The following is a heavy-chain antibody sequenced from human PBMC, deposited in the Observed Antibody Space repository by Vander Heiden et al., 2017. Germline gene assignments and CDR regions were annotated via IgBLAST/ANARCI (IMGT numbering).Heavy chain of an antibody. D-gene: IGHD5-12*01. CDR2: ISGTGNTA. J-gene: IGHJ4*02. Sequence: EVKLLESGGGLVQPGGSLRLSCVGSGFTSSRYAMSWVRQTPAKGLEWVAAISGTGNTANYADSVKGRFTISRDNSKNMLFLDMNSLRAEDTGVYFCAKDPYSYGYDIVTYFDCWGQGTQVTVSS. V-gene: IGHV3-23*01. CDR3: AKDPYSYGYDIVTYFDC. CDR1: GFTSSRYA.